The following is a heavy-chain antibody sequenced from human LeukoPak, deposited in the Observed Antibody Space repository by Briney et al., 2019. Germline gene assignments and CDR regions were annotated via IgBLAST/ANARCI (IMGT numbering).Heavy chain of an antibody. CDR1: GYSFTSHY. CDR2: INPRGTAT. V-gene: IGHV1-46*01. Sequence: GASVKVSCKASGYSFTSHYMHWVRQAPGQGLEWMGLINPRGTATRYAKSFQGRLTLTRDLSTSTDYMELSSLRSDDTAVYFCARYTSEGDYAWWFDPWGQGTLVTVAS. J-gene: IGHJ5*02. CDR3: ARYTSEGDYAWWFDP. D-gene: IGHD3-16*01.